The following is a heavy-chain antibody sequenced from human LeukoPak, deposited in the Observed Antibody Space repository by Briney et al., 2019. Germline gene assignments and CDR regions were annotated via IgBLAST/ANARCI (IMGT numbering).Heavy chain of an antibody. J-gene: IGHJ5*02. CDR2: IYHSGST. Sequence: SQTLSVICTVSGGSISSGGYYWSWIRQPPGKGLEWIGYIYHSGSTYYNPSLKSRVTISVDRSKNQFSLKLSSVTAADTAVYYCARRQCSSSSLPSWGQGTLVIVSS. D-gene: IGHD6-6*01. CDR3: ARRQCSSSSLPS. CDR1: GGSISSGGYY. V-gene: IGHV4-30-2*01.